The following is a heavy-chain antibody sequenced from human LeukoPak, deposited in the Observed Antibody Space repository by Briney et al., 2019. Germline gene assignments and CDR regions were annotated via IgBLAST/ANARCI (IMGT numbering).Heavy chain of an antibody. CDR3: AKDQGGYCSGGSCYHDYYYYMDV. Sequence: PGGSLRLSCAASGFTFSSYGMHWVRQAPGKGLEWVAFIRYDGSNKYYADSVKGRFTISRDNSKNTLYLQMNSLRAEDTAMYYCAKDQGGYCSGGSCYHDYYYYMDVWGKGTTVTISS. J-gene: IGHJ6*03. CDR2: IRYDGSNK. CDR1: GFTFSSYG. V-gene: IGHV3-30*02. D-gene: IGHD2-15*01.